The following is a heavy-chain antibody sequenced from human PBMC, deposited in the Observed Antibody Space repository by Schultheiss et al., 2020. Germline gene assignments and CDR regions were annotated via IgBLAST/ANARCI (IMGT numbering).Heavy chain of an antibody. D-gene: IGHD1-26*01. CDR1: GFTFDDYG. V-gene: IGHV3-20*04. CDR2: ISGSGGST. Sequence: GESLKISCAASGFTFDDYGMSWVRQAPGKGLEWVSAISGSGGSTYYADSVKGRFTISRDNAKNSLYLQMNSLRAEDTAVYYCARAVGATTPFDYWGQGTLVTVSS. CDR3: ARAVGATTPFDY. J-gene: IGHJ4*02.